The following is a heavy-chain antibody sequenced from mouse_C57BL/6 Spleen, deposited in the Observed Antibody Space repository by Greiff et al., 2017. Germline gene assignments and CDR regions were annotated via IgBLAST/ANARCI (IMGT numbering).Heavy chain of an antibody. J-gene: IGHJ4*01. CDR1: GYAFSSYW. CDR3: ARGGFYYGNPHAMDY. CDR2: IYPGDGDT. Sequence: VKLVESGAELVKPGASVKISCKASGYAFSSYWMNWVKQRPGKGLEWIGQIYPGDGDTNYNGKFKGKATLTADKSSSTAYMQLSSLTSEDSAVYYCARGGFYYGNPHAMDYWGQGTSVTVSS. D-gene: IGHD2-1*01. V-gene: IGHV1-80*01.